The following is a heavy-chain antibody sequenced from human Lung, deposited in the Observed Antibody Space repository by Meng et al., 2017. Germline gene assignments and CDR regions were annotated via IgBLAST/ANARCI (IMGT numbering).Heavy chain of an antibody. CDR1: GGSFSDYY. V-gene: IGHV4-34*01. CDR3: ARGPTTMAHDFDY. Sequence: QVQLQEVGAGLLKPSETLSLTCVASGGSFSDYYWSWIRQPPGKGLEWIGEINHSGSTNYNPSLESRATISVDTSQNNLSLKLSSVTAADSAVYYCARGPTTMAHDFDYWGQGTLVTVSS. J-gene: IGHJ4*02. CDR2: INHSGST. D-gene: IGHD4-11*01.